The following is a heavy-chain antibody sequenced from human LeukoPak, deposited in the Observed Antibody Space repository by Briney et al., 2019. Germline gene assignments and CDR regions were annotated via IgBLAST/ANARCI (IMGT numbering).Heavy chain of an antibody. J-gene: IGHJ3*02. CDR1: GFTFSDYF. CDR3: ARELEMAFDI. D-gene: IGHD5-24*01. Sequence: GGALRLSCVDSGFTFSDYFMSWIRQALGKGPERVSHISSGSSTIYYAHALRGRFTISRDNAKNSLYLQMNSLRAEDTAVYYCARELEMAFDIWGQGTMVTVSS. V-gene: IGHV3-11*01. CDR2: ISSGSSTI.